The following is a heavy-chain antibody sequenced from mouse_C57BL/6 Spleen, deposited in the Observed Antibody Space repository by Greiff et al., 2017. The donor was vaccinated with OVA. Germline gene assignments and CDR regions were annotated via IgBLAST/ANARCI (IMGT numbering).Heavy chain of an antibody. J-gene: IGHJ3*01. V-gene: IGHV1-62-2*01. D-gene: IGHD2-14*01. Sequence: QVQLQQSGAELVKPGASVKLSCKASGYTFTEYTIHWVKQRSGQGLEWIGWFYPGSGSIKYNEKFKDKATLTADKSSSTVYMESRRLTSEDSAVYFCARHEDPKTMGTEAWFAYWGQGTLVTVSA. CDR1: GYTFTEYT. CDR2: FYPGSGSI. CDR3: ARHEDPKTMGTEAWFAY.